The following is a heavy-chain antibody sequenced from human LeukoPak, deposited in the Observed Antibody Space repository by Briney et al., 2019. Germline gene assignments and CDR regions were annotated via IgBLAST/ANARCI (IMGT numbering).Heavy chain of an antibody. CDR1: GYTFTRYG. Sequence: ASVNVSCKASGYTFTRYGISWVRQAPGQGLEWMGWISAYNGNTNYAQKLQGRVTMTTDTSTSTAYMELRSLRSDDTAVYYCARDSHPFELLRRSWFDPWGQGTLVTVSS. CDR2: ISAYNGNT. CDR3: ARDSHPFELLRRSWFDP. D-gene: IGHD2-15*01. J-gene: IGHJ5*02. V-gene: IGHV1-18*01.